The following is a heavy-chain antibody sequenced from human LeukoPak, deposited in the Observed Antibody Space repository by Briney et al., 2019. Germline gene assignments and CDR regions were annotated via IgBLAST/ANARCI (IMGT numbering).Heavy chain of an antibody. D-gene: IGHD2-2*01. CDR2: MNPNSGNT. J-gene: IGHJ4*02. CDR1: GYTFTSYD. Sequence: ASVKVSCKASGYTFTSYDINWVRQATGQGLEWMGWMNPNSGNTGYAQKFQGRVTMTRNTSISTANMELSSLRSEDTAVYYCARVPTPYCSSTSCYPTFDFDYWGQGTLVTVSS. V-gene: IGHV1-8*01. CDR3: ARVPTPYCSSTSCYPTFDFDY.